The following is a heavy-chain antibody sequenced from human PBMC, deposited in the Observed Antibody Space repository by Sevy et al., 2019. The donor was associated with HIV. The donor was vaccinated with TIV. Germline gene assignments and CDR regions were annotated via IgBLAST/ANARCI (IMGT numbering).Heavy chain of an antibody. D-gene: IGHD4-17*01. V-gene: IGHV3-15*01. CDR2: IKSKTDGGTT. CDR1: GFTFSNAW. Sequence: GESLKISCAASGFTFSNAWMSWVRQAPGKGLEWVGRIKSKTDGGTTDYAAPVKGRFTISRDDSKNTLYLQMNSLKTEDTAVYYCTTQGGDYTRDYWGQGTLVTVSS. CDR3: TTQGGDYTRDY. J-gene: IGHJ4*02.